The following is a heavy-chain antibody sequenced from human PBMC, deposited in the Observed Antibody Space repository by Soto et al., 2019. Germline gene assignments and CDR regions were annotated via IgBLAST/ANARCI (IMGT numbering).Heavy chain of an antibody. J-gene: IGHJ6*02. V-gene: IGHV1-69*06. CDR1: GGTFSRDA. CDR2: IIPMYGTP. Sequence: QGQLVQSGSEVKKPGSSVKVSCKAFGGTFSRDAFSWVRQAPGQGLEWMGGIIPMYGTPIYAQKFQGRVTITADRATNTAFVELSSLRSEDTAVYYCARGQGGLMENWKWYFYGLDVWGRGTTVTVS. D-gene: IGHD1-1*01. CDR3: ARGQGGLMENWKWYFYGLDV.